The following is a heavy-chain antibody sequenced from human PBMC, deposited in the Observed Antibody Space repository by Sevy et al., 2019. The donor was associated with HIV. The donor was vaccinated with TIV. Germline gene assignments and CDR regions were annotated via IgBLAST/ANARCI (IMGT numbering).Heavy chain of an antibody. CDR1: GGSISGNF. D-gene: IGHD1-26*01. CDR2: IYYSGST. J-gene: IGHJ3*02. Sequence: SESLSLTCSVSGGSISGNFWTCIRQPPGKGLEWIGYIYYSGSTNSNPSLKSRVSISLDTSKNQFSLRLNSVTAADTAVYYCASGSGSYYDAFHIWGQGTMVTVSS. CDR3: ASGSGSYYDAFHI. V-gene: IGHV4-59*01.